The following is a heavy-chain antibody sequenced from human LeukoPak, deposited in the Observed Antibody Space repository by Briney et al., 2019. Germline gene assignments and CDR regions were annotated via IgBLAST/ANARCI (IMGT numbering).Heavy chain of an antibody. CDR2: IYYSGST. V-gene: IGHV4-39*01. Sequence: ETLSLTCTVSGGSISRGSYYWGWIRQPPGRGLEWIGSIYYSGSTYYNPSLKSRVTISVDTSKNQFSLKLSSVTAADTAVYYCAGGAFDIWGQGTMVTVSS. CDR3: AGGAFDI. CDR1: GGSISRGSYY. D-gene: IGHD3-16*01. J-gene: IGHJ3*02.